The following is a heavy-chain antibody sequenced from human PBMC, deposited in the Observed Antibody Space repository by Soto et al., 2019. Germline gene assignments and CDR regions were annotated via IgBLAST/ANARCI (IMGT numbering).Heavy chain of an antibody. D-gene: IGHD3-10*01. CDR3: GSTNYNPYLKSRVTISVDTSKNQFSLKLSSVTAADTAVYYCARGLSIPFWSGYYPKTLKNNWFDP. Sequence: GGSLRLSCAASGFTFSSYSMNWVRQAPGKGLEWVSSISSSSSYIYYADSVKGRFTISRDNAKNSLYLQMNSLRAEGTAVYYSGSTNYNPYLKSRVTISVDTSKNQFSLKLSSVTAADTAVYYCARGLSIPFWSGYYPKTLKNNWFDPWGQGTLVTVSS. CDR1: GFTFSSYS. J-gene: IGHJ5*02. V-gene: IGHV3-21*01. CDR2: ISSSSSYI.